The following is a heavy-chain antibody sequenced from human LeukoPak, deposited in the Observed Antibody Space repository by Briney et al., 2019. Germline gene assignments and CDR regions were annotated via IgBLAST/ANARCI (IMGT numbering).Heavy chain of an antibody. D-gene: IGHD7-27*01. CDR2: IYYTET. CDR1: GGSVSNYY. Sequence: SETLSLTCTVSGGSVSNYYWSWIRQSPGKGLEWIGYIYYTETSYNPSLKSRVTISPDTSKNQFSLKLYSVTAADTDVYYCATRKLGNDYWGQGTLVTVSS. V-gene: IGHV4-59*02. CDR3: ATRKLGNDY. J-gene: IGHJ4*02.